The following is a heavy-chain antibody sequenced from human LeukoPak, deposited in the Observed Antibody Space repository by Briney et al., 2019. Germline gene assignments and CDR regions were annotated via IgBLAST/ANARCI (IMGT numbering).Heavy chain of an antibody. D-gene: IGHD5/OR15-5a*01. CDR3: ARVAHDLYPYYFDS. CDR2: IYYGGST. Sequence: SETLSFTCAVSGGSISSSTYYWGWIRQPPGKGLEWIGHIYYGGSTYYNPSLKSRVTISVDTSKNQFSLKLSSVTAADTAVYYCARVAHDLYPYYFDSWGQGTLVTVSS. V-gene: IGHV4-39*07. J-gene: IGHJ4*02. CDR1: GGSISSSTYY.